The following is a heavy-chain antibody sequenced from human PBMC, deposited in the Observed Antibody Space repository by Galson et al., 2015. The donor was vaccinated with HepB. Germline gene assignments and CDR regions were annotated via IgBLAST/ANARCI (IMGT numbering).Heavy chain of an antibody. CDR1: GYTFTGYY. Sequence: SVKVSCKASGYTFTGYYMHWVRQAPGQGLEWMGWINPNSGGTNYAQKFQGWVTMTRDTSISTAYMELSSLRSDDTAVYYCARGSWVVPAAMRATNWFDPWGQGTLVTVSS. V-gene: IGHV1-2*04. CDR3: ARGSWVVPAAMRATNWFDP. D-gene: IGHD2-2*01. J-gene: IGHJ5*02. CDR2: INPNSGGT.